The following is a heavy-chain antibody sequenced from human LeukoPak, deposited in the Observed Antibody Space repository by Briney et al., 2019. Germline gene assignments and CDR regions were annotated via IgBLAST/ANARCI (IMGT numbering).Heavy chain of an antibody. CDR3: AREGRYNWNVGDAFDI. Sequence: SVKVSCKASGGTFSSYAISWVRQAPGQGLEWMGRIIPILGIANYAQKFQGRVTITADKSTSTAYMELSSLRSEDTAVYYCAREGRYNWNVGDAFDIWGQGTTVTVSS. J-gene: IGHJ3*02. CDR1: GGTFSSYA. CDR2: IIPILGIA. V-gene: IGHV1-69*04. D-gene: IGHD1-20*01.